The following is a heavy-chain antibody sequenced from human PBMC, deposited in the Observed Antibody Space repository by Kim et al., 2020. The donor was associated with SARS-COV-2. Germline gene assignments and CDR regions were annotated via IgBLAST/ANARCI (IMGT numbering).Heavy chain of an antibody. D-gene: IGHD6-13*01. Sequence: ASVKVSCKASGYTFTGYYMHWVRQAPGQGLEWMGWINPNSGGTNYAQKFQGWVTMTRDTSISTAYMELSRLRSDDTAVYYCARSGGYSSSWLNPWTHRYYGMDVCGQGTTVTVSS. J-gene: IGHJ6*01. V-gene: IGHV1-2*04. CDR2: INPNSGGT. CDR3: ARSGGYSSSWLNPWTHRYYGMDV. CDR1: GYTFTGYY.